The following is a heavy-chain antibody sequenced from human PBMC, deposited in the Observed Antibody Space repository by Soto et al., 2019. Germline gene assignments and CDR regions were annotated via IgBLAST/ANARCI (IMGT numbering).Heavy chain of an antibody. J-gene: IGHJ6*02. CDR3: ARHLHYGGNPFGLYYGMDV. CDR1: GGTISSYA. D-gene: IGHD4-17*01. V-gene: IGHV1-69*13. CDR2: IIPIFGTA. Sequence: ASVKVSWKASGGTISSYAISWVRQAPGQGLEWMGGIIPIFGTANYAQKFQGRVTITADESTSTAYMELSSLRSEDTAVYYCARHLHYGGNPFGLYYGMDVWGQGTTVTVSS.